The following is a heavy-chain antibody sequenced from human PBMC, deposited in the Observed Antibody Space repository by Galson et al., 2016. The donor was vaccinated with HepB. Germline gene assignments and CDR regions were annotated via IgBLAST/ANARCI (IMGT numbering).Heavy chain of an antibody. D-gene: IGHD4-11*01. CDR2: IYAGGAT. CDR3: GRGNGGP. J-gene: IGHJ5*02. V-gene: IGHV3-53*01. Sequence: SLRLSCAASGFTVSGTYMYWVRQAPGKGLEWVSVIYAGGATYYAGSVKGRFTSSRDNSKNTLHLQMNRLRAEDTAVYYCGRGNGGPWGQGTLVTVSS. CDR1: GFTVSGTY.